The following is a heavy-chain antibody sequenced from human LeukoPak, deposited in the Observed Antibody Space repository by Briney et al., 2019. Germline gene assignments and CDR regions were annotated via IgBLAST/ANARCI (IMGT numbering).Heavy chain of an antibody. Sequence: GGSLRLSCAASGFTVSSSYMSWVRRAPEKGLEWVSVIYGGGSTYYSDSVKGGLTISRENSKKIMYFLMNSLRADDTAVYHCAREAAAGTGYFDHWGQGTLVTVSS. CDR2: IYGGGST. J-gene: IGHJ4*02. V-gene: IGHV3-53*01. CDR3: AREAAAGTGYFDH. D-gene: IGHD6-13*01. CDR1: GFTVSSSY.